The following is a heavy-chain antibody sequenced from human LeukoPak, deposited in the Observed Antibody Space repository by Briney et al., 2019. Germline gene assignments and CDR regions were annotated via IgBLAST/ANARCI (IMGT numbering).Heavy chain of an antibody. CDR2: INQDGSEK. CDR1: GFTFSDYW. J-gene: IGHJ4*02. D-gene: IGHD4-17*01. V-gene: IGHV3-7*01. Sequence: GGSLRFSCAASGFTFSDYWMSWVRQAPGKGLEWVANINQDGSEKHYVDSLKGRFTVSRDNAKNSLYLQMNNLRVEDTAVYYCASYGDYEHFDSWGQGTLVTVSS. CDR3: ASYGDYEHFDS.